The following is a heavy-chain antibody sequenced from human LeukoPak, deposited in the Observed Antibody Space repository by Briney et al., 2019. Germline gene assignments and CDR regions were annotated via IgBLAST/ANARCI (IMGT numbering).Heavy chain of an antibody. V-gene: IGHV7-4-1*02. D-gene: IGHD1-26*01. CDR1: GYTFTSYA. CDR2: FNTNTGNP. CDR3: ARDFLASGSYYGMDV. Sequence: GASVKVSCKASGYTFTSYAMNWVRQAPGQGLEGMGWFNTNTGNPTYAQGFTGRFVFSLDTSVSTAYLQISSLKAEDTAVYYCARDFLASGSYYGMDVWGQGTTVTVSS. J-gene: IGHJ6*02.